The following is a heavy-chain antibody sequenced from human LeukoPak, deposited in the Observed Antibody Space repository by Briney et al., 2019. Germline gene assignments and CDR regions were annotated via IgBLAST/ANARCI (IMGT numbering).Heavy chain of an antibody. J-gene: IGHJ4*02. Sequence: ASVKVSCKASGYTFTSYGISWVRQAPGQGLEWMGWISAYNGNTNYAQKLQGRVTMTTDTSTSTAYMELRSLRSDDTAVYYCAKEGSGSSWSSFDYWGQGTLVTVSS. CDR3: AKEGSGSSWSSFDY. CDR2: ISAYNGNT. V-gene: IGHV1-18*01. D-gene: IGHD6-13*01. CDR1: GYTFTSYG.